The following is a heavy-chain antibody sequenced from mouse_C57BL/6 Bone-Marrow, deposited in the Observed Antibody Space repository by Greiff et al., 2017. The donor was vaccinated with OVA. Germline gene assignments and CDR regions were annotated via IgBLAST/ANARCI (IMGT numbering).Heavy chain of an antibody. J-gene: IGHJ2*01. CDR1: GFTFSSYA. V-gene: IGHV5-4*01. CDR2: ISDGGSYT. D-gene: IGHD1-1*01. CDR3: AREAGSSPYYFDY. Sequence: EVKVVESGGGLVKPGGSLKLSCAASGFTFSSYAMSWVRQTPEKRLEWVATISDGGSYTYYPDNVKGRFTISRDNAKNNLYLQMSHLKSEDTAMYYCAREAGSSPYYFDYWGQGTTLTVSS.